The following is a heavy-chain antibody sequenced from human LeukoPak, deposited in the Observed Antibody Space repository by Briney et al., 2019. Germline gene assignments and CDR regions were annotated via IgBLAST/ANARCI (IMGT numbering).Heavy chain of an antibody. D-gene: IGHD3-22*01. CDR3: ASLKEYYDSSGYRILGAFDY. CDR1: GFTFSSYS. CDR2: ISSSSSYI. V-gene: IGHV3-21*01. J-gene: IGHJ4*02. Sequence: GGSLRLTCAASGFTFSSYSMNWVRQAPGKGLEWVSSISSSSSYIYYADSVKGRFTISRDNAKNSLYLQMNSLRAEDTAVYYCASLKEYYDSSGYRILGAFDYWGQGTLVTVSS.